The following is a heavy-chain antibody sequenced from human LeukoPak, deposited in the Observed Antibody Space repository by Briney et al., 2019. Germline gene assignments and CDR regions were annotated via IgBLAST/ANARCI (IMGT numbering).Heavy chain of an antibody. CDR2: IYYSGTT. CDR1: GGSISNYY. V-gene: IGHV4-59*01. J-gene: IGHJ5*02. Sequence: SETLSLTCTLSGGSISNYYWSWIRQPPGKGLEWIGYIYYSGTTNYNPSLKSRVTISVDTSRKQFSLKLSSVTAADTAVYYRARQSASYPWRSWFDPWGHGTLVTVSS. D-gene: IGHD3-16*01. CDR3: ARQSASYPWRSWFDP.